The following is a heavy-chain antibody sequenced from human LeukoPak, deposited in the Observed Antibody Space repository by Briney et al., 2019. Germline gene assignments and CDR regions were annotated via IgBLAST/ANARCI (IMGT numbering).Heavy chain of an antibody. Sequence: SETLSLTCAVYGGSFSGYYWSWLRQPPGKGLEWIGEINHSGSTNYNPSLKSRVTISVDTSKNQFSLKLSSVTAADTAVYYCARGRRITGTRPSTPSPFDPWGQGTLVTVSS. D-gene: IGHD1-7*01. CDR1: GGSFSGYY. CDR3: ARGRRITGTRPSTPSPFDP. CDR2: INHSGST. V-gene: IGHV4-34*01. J-gene: IGHJ5*02.